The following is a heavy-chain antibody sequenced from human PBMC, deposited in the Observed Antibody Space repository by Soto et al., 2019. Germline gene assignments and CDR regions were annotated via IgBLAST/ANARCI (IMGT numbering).Heavy chain of an antibody. D-gene: IGHD3-16*01. CDR1: GASLGGFH. CDR3: ARSPLGYDYVRQTWREVGDSFDI. Sequence: PSETLSLTCAIYGASLGGFHWTWLRQAPGKGLEWIGELIHGGSTNYNPSLKGRVSFSLDTSKNQFSLHLMSVTAADTAVYYCARSPLGYDYVRQTWREVGDSFDIWGRGXLVTV. J-gene: IGHJ3*02. V-gene: IGHV4-34*12. CDR2: LIHGGST.